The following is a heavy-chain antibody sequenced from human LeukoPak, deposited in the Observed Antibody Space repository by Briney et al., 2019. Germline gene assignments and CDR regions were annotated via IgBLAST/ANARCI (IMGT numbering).Heavy chain of an antibody. V-gene: IGHV3-30*18. CDR2: ISYDGSNK. Sequence: GSLRLSCAASGFTFSSYGMHWVRQAPGKGLEWVAVISYDGSNKYYADSVKGRYTISRDNSKNTLYLQMNSLRAEDTAVYYCAKAEVFVVVPAAIDYWGQGTLVTVSS. CDR3: AKAEVFVVVPAAIDY. J-gene: IGHJ4*02. D-gene: IGHD2-2*02. CDR1: GFTFSSYG.